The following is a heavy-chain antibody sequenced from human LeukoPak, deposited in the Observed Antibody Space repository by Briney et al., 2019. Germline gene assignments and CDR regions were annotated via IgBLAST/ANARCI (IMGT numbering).Heavy chain of an antibody. Sequence: ASVKVSCKVSGYTFTSYYMHWVRQAPGQGLEWMGIINPSGGSTSYAQKFQGRVTMTRDTSTSTVYMELSSLRSEDTAVYYCASLTTYYYGSGSGGFDYWGQGTLVTVSS. CDR3: ASLTTYYYGSGSGGFDY. CDR2: INPSGGST. J-gene: IGHJ4*02. D-gene: IGHD3-10*01. CDR1: GYTFTSYY. V-gene: IGHV1-46*01.